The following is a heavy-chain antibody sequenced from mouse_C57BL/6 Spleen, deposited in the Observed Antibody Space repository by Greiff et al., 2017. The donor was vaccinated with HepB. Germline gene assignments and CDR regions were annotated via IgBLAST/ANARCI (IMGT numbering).Heavy chain of an antibody. CDR3: TAPYGSSSWFAY. CDR2: IRLKSDNYAT. V-gene: IGHV6-3*01. J-gene: IGHJ3*01. D-gene: IGHD1-1*01. Sequence: EVKLMESGGGLVQPGGSMKLSCVASGFTFSNYWMNWVRQSPEKGLEWVAQIRLKSDNYATHYAESVKGRFTISRDDSKSSVYLQMNNLRAEDTGIYYCTAPYGSSSWFAYWGQGTLVTVSA. CDR1: GFTFSNYW.